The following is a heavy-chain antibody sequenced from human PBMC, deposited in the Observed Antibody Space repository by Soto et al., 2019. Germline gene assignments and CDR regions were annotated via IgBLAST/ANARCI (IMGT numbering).Heavy chain of an antibody. D-gene: IGHD4-17*01. CDR2: FHYSGTT. CDR3: ARGDGNTAFGY. V-gene: IGHV4-30-4*01. Sequence: PSETLSLTCTVSCGSINCDNCCWTWIRQPPGKGLEWIGCFHYSGTTYQIPSLKSRLTISRDTSGNQFSLKLTSVTAADTAVYYCARGDGNTAFGYWGQGTQVTVSS. CDR1: CGSINCDNCC. J-gene: IGHJ4*02.